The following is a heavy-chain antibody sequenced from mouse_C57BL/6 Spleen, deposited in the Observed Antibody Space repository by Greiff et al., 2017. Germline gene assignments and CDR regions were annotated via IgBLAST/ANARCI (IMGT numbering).Heavy chain of an antibody. CDR2: IYPGSGST. D-gene: IGHD1-1*01. V-gene: IGHV1-55*01. CDR3: ARSSYYYGSSYWYFDV. Sequence: QVQLQQPGAELVKPGASVKMSCKASGYTFTSYWITWVKQRPGQGLEWIGDIYPGSGSTNYNEKFKSKATLTVDTSSSTAYMQLSSLTSEDSAVYYGARSSYYYGSSYWYFDVWGTGTTVTVSS. J-gene: IGHJ1*03. CDR1: GYTFTSYW.